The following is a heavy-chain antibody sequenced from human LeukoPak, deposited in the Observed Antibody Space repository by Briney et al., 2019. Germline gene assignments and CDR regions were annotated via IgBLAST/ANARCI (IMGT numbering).Heavy chain of an antibody. D-gene: IGHD3-10*01. J-gene: IGHJ4*02. CDR1: GFTFSSYG. V-gene: IGHV3-30*18. CDR3: AKDPYGSGSYYPDY. CDR2: ISYDGSNK. Sequence: PGGSLRLSCAASGFTFSSYGMHWVRQAPGKGLEWVAVISYDGSNKYHADSVKGRFTISRDNSKNTLYLQMNSLRAEDTAVYYCAKDPYGSGSYYPDYWGQGTLVTVSS.